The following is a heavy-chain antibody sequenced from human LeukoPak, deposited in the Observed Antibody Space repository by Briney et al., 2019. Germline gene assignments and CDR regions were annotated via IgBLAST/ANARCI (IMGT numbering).Heavy chain of an antibody. CDR3: AKENRLTYYYDSSGNWI. J-gene: IGHJ3*02. V-gene: IGHV3-30*18. CDR1: GFTFTSYG. CDR2: ISYDGSNK. Sequence: GGSLRLSCAASGFTFTSYGMHWVRKAAYKVLEGWAVISYDGSNKYYADSVKGRFTISRDNSKNTLYLQMNSLRAEDTAVYYCAKENRLTYYYDSSGNWIWGQGTMVTVSS. D-gene: IGHD3-22*01.